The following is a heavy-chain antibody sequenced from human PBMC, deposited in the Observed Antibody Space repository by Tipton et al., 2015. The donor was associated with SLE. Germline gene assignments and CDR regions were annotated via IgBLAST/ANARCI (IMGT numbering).Heavy chain of an antibody. D-gene: IGHD1-26*01. CDR2: VFRGGST. J-gene: IGHJ4*02. V-gene: IGHV4-34*12. CDR3: ASLAGTYSSYFRDY. Sequence: LRLSCSVYGDSLSGQYWSWIRQPPGKGLEWIGEVFRGGSTNYSPSLESRVTITVDMSKNQFSLKLTSVTAADTAVYYCASLAGTYSSYFRDYWGRGALVSVSS. CDR1: GDSLSGQY.